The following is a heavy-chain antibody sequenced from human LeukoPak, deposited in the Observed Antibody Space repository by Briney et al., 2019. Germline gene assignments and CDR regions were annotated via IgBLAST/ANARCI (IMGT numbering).Heavy chain of an antibody. D-gene: IGHD6-19*01. V-gene: IGHV4-59*01. CDR3: ARDGVAGGFDY. CDR1: GGSIGSYY. J-gene: IGHJ4*02. Sequence: PSETLSLTCTVSGGSIGSYYWNWLRQAPGKGLEWIGYIHYSGSTNHNSSLKSRVTLSVDTSRNQYSLKLSSVTAADTAVYYCARDGVAGGFDYWGQGTLVTVSS. CDR2: IHYSGST.